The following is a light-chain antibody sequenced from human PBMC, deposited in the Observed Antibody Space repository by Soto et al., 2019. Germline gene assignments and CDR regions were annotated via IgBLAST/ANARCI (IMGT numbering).Light chain of an antibody. CDR2: GAS. V-gene: IGKV3D-15*01. CDR3: QQYNNWPPLT. CDR1: QSVSSN. J-gene: IGKJ5*01. Sequence: EIVMTQSPATLYVSPGERATLSCRASQSVSSNLAWYQQKLGQAPRLLIYGASTRATGIPARFSGSGSGTEFILTISSLQSEDFAVYYCQQYNNWPPLTFGQGTRLEIK.